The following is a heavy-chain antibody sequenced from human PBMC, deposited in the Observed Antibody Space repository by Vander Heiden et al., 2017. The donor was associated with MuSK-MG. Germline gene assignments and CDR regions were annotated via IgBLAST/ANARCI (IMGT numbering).Heavy chain of an antibody. CDR2: ISYDGSNK. CDR1: GFGFSAYT. V-gene: IGHV3-30*04. J-gene: IGHJ6*02. D-gene: IGHD3-9*01. CDR3: ARELLRYRRGGMDV. Sequence: QVPLVESGGGVVQPGRSLRLSCAASGFGFSAYTSHWVRQAPGKGLEWVADISYDGSNKYFADSVKGRFTISRDNSKNTLYLQMNSLRPEDTALYFCARELLRYRRGGMDVWGQGTTVTVSS.